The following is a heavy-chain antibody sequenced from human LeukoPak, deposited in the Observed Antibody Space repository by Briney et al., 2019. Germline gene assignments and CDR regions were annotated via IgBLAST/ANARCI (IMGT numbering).Heavy chain of an antibody. CDR1: GGSISSYY. Sequence: SETLSLTCTVSGGSISSYYWSWIRQPPGKGLEWIGYIYYSGSTNYNPSLKSRVTISVDTSKNQFSLKLSSVTAADTAVYYCARDRDKWGLWGQGTLVTVSS. V-gene: IGHV4-59*01. CDR2: IYYSGST. J-gene: IGHJ4*02. D-gene: IGHD7-27*01. CDR3: ARDRDKWGL.